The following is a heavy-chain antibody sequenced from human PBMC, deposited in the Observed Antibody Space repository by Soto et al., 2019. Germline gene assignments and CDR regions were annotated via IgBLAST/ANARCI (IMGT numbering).Heavy chain of an antibody. CDR2: MNPYNGNA. J-gene: IGHJ4*02. D-gene: IGHD3-10*01. Sequence: QVLLVQSGAEVKKPGASVMVSCKASGYTFTRYDINWVRQATGQGLEWMGWMNPYNGNADFAQKFQGRVTVTRNTSISTAYMELSSMRLEDTAVYYCAIKHFSGSGSSHQDYYDYWGQGTLVTVSS. CDR1: GYTFTRYD. CDR3: AIKHFSGSGSSHQDYYDY. V-gene: IGHV1-8*01.